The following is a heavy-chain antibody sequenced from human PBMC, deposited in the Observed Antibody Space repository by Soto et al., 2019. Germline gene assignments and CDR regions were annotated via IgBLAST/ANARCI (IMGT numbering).Heavy chain of an antibody. CDR2: ISGSGGST. J-gene: IGHJ4*02. CDR3: AKLPAAQSYFDF. Sequence: EVQLLDSGGGLVQPGGSLRLSCAASGFTFITYAMSWVRQAPGKGLEWVSIISGSGGSTYYPDSVKGRFTISRDNSKKTLYLQINSLRADDTAVYYCAKLPAAQSYFDFWGQGTLVTVSS. D-gene: IGHD2-2*01. V-gene: IGHV3-23*01. CDR1: GFTFITYA.